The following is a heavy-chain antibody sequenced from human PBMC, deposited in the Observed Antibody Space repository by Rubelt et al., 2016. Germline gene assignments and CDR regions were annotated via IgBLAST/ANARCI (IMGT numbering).Heavy chain of an antibody. CDR1: GFTFANTW. V-gene: IGHV3-15*07. CDR2: IRSKSDGGTT. J-gene: IGHJ4*02. CDR3: ATVTPFDS. Sequence: PGGSLRLSCAASGFTFANTWMNWVRQIPGKGLEWVGRIRSKSDGGTTDYAAPVKGRFTISRDDSKNTLYLQMNSLKTEDTALYYCATVTPFDSWGQGTLVTVSS.